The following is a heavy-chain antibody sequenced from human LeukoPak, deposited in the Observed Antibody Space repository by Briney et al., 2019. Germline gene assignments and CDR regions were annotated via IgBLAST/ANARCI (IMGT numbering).Heavy chain of an antibody. D-gene: IGHD5-24*01. Sequence: FTXXXXSMNWVRQAPGKGLEWVSSISSSSSYIYYADSVKGRFTISRDNAKNSLYLQMNSLRAEDTAVYYCARVYLLEMATIPYFDYWGQGTLVTVSS. CDR2: ISSSSSYI. CDR3: ARVYLLEMATIPYFDY. V-gene: IGHV3-21*01. CDR1: FTXXXXS. J-gene: IGHJ4*02.